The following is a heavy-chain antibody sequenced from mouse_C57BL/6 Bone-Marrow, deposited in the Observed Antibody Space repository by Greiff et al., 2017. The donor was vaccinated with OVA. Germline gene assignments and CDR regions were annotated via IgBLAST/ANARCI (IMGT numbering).Heavy chain of an antibody. CDR1: GYTFTSYG. CDR3: ARWPFYYGSSYPYWYFDV. CDR2: IYPRSGNT. D-gene: IGHD1-1*01. V-gene: IGHV1-81*01. Sequence: QVQLQQSGAELARPGASVKLSCKASGYTFTSYGISWVKQRTGQGLEWIGEIYPRSGNTYYNEKFKGKATLTADKSSSTAYMELRSLTSEDSAVYFCARWPFYYGSSYPYWYFDVWGTGTTVTVSS. J-gene: IGHJ1*03.